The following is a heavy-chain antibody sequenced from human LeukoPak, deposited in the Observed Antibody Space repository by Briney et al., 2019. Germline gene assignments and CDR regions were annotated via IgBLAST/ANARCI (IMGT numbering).Heavy chain of an antibody. CDR2: ISSNGGST. J-gene: IGHJ4*02. CDR3: VKDAVTMVRGYYFDY. D-gene: IGHD3-10*01. Sequence: GGSLRLSCSASGFTFGSYAMHWVRQAPGKGLEYVSAISSNGGSTYYADSVKGRFTISRDNSKNTLYLQMSSLRAEDTAVYYCVKDAVTMVRGYYFDYWGQGTLVTVSS. CDR1: GFTFGSYA. V-gene: IGHV3-64D*06.